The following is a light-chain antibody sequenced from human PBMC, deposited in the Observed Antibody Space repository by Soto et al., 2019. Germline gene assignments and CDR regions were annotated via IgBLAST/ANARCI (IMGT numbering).Light chain of an antibody. J-gene: IGLJ2*01. CDR3: QVCDSSSDRHVV. Sequence: SYELTQPPSVSVAPGKTARITCGGNNIGSKSVHWYQQKPGQAPVLVIYYDSDRPSGIPERFSGSNSGNTATLTISRVEAGDEADYYCQVCDSSSDRHVVFGRGTKLTVL. CDR1: NIGSKS. CDR2: YDS. V-gene: IGLV3-21*04.